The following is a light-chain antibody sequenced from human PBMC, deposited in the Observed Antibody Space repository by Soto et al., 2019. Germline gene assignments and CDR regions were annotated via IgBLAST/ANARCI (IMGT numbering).Light chain of an antibody. CDR3: SSYAGSNNFV. Sequence: QSALTQPPSASGSPGQPVTISCTGTSSDVGDDNYVSWYQRHPGKAPKLMISEVSKRPSGVPDRFSGSKSGNTASLTVSGLQAEDEADYYCSSYAGSNNFVFGTGTKLTVL. CDR2: EVS. J-gene: IGLJ1*01. V-gene: IGLV2-8*01. CDR1: SSDVGDDNY.